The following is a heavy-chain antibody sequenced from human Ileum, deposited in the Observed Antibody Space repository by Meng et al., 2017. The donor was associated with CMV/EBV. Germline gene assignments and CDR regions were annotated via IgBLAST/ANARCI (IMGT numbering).Heavy chain of an antibody. CDR1: GFSFGSYA. J-gene: IGHJ6*02. CDR3: AKGLVVAAFYYYYGMDV. CDR2: MQHDGRSE. V-gene: IGHV3-30*02. Sequence: GESLKISCAASGFSFGSYAMHWVRQAPGKGLEWVAFMQHDGRSEYYADAVKGRFTISRDNSKNTLFLQMNSLRAEDTAVYYCAKGLVVAAFYYYYGMDVWGQGTMVNVSS. D-gene: IGHD2-2*01.